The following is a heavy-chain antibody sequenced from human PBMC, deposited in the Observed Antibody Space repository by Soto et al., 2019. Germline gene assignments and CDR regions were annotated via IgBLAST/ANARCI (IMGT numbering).Heavy chain of an antibody. CDR1: GYSFTIYW. CDR3: ARSYSSSSYFDY. CDR2: IYPGDSDT. Sequence: GESLKISCKGSGYSFTIYWIAWVRQMPGKGLEWMGMIYPGDSDTRYSPSFQGQVTISADKSITTAYLQWSSLSASDTAMYYCARSYSSSSYFDYWGQGALVTVSS. J-gene: IGHJ4*02. D-gene: IGHD6-6*01. V-gene: IGHV5-51*01.